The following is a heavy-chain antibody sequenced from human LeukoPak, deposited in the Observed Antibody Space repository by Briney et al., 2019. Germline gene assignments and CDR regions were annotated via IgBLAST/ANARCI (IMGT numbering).Heavy chain of an antibody. V-gene: IGHV3-21*01. J-gene: IGHJ4*02. D-gene: IGHD4-17*01. Sequence: GSLRLSCAASGFTFSTYTMNWVRQAPGKGLEWVSSITSSSSYISYADSVKGRFTISRDNAKNSLFLQTNSLRAEDTAVYYCARDPGEGDYWGQGTLVTVSS. CDR2: ITSSSSYI. CDR3: ARDPGEGDY. CDR1: GFTFSTYT.